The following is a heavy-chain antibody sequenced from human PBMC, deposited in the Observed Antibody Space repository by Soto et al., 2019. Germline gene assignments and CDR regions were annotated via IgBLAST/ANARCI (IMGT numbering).Heavy chain of an antibody. J-gene: IGHJ6*02. D-gene: IGHD3-10*02. CDR2: IYYSGST. CDR3: ARLKSVRGVLQYCDGMDV. Sequence: SETLSLTCTVSGGSISSSSYYWGWIRQPPGKGLEWIGSIYYSGSTYYNPSLKSRVTISVDTSKNQFSLKLSSVTAADTAVYYCARLKSVRGVLQYCDGMDVWGQGTSVTVSS. CDR1: GGSISSSSYY. V-gene: IGHV4-39*01.